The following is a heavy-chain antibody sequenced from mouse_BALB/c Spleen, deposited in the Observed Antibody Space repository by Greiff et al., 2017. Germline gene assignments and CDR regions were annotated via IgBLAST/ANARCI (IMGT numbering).Heavy chain of an antibody. D-gene: IGHD2-10*01. Sequence: EVKLQESGPGLVKPSQSLSLTCTVTGYSITSDYAWNWIRQFPGNKLEWMGYISYSGSTSYNPSLKSRISITRDTSKNQFFLQLNSVTTEDTATYYCARSRAYYADYWGQGTTLTVSS. CDR1: GYSITSDYA. CDR3: ARSRAYYADY. J-gene: IGHJ2*01. V-gene: IGHV3-2*02. CDR2: ISYSGST.